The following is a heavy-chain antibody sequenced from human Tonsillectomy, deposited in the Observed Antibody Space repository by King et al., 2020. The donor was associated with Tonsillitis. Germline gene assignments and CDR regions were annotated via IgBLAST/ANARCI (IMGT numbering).Heavy chain of an antibody. CDR2: INHSGST. CDR3: ARKSNNWKDFDY. J-gene: IGHJ4*02. CDR1: GGSFSDYY. D-gene: IGHD1-1*01. V-gene: IGHV4-34*01. Sequence: QVQLQQWGAGLLKPSETLSLTCAVYGGSFSDYYWSWIRQAPGKGLEWIGEINHSGSTNYNLSLKSRVTISLDTSKNQFSLRLTSVTAADTAVYFCARKSNNWKDFDYWGQGILVIVSS.